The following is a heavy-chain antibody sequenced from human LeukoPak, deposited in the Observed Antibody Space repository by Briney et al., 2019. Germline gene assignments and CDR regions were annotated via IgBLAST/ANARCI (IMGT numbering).Heavy chain of an antibody. CDR3: AREHYYDSSSRGAFDI. Sequence: GASVKVSCKASGYTFTSYYMHWVRQAPGQGLEWMGIINPSGGSTSYAQKFQGRVTMTRDTSTSTVYMELSSLRSEDTAVYYCAREHYYDSSSRGAFDIWGQGTMVTVSS. V-gene: IGHV1-46*01. CDR2: INPSGGST. J-gene: IGHJ3*02. D-gene: IGHD3-22*01. CDR1: GYTFTSYY.